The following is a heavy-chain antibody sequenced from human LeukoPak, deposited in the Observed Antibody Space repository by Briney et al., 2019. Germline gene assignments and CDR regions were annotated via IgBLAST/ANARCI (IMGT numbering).Heavy chain of an antibody. D-gene: IGHD1-26*01. V-gene: IGHV3-48*01. CDR3: AKDDSGIYPNWFDP. J-gene: IGHJ5*02. CDR2: ISSSSTI. Sequence: GGSLRLSCAASGFTFSSYSMNWVRQAPGKGLEWVSYISSSSTIYYADSVKGRFTISRDNAKNSLYLQMNSLRAGDTAVYYCAKDDSGIYPNWFDPWGQGTLVTVSS. CDR1: GFTFSSYS.